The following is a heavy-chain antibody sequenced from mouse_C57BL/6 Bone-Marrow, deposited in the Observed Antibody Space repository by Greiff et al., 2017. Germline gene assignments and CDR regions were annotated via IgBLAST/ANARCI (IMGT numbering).Heavy chain of an antibody. D-gene: IGHD1-1*01. CDR1: GFTFSSYG. CDR2: ISSGGSYT. Sequence: DVQLQESGGDLVKPGGSLKLSCAASGFTFSSYGMSWVRQTPDKRLEWVATISSGGSYTYYPDSVKGRFTISRDNAKNTLYLQMSSLKSEDTAMYYCARQGIYYYGSSYVFHVHYYAMDYWGQGTSVTVSS. CDR3: ARQGIYYYGSSYVFHVHYYAMDY. J-gene: IGHJ4*01. V-gene: IGHV5-6*01.